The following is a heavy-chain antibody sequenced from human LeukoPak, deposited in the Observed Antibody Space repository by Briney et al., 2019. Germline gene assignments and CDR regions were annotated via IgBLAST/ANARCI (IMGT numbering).Heavy chain of an antibody. CDR3: ARHGYSSGWGNEYFQH. CDR2: IFASGST. V-gene: IGHV4-59*10. J-gene: IGHJ1*01. CDR1: GGSFSGYY. D-gene: IGHD6-19*01. Sequence: SETLSLTCAVYGGSFSGYYWSWIRQPAGKGLEWIGRIFASGSTNYNPSLKSRVTISVDTSKNQLSLKLSSVTAADTAVYYCARHGYSSGWGNEYFQHWGQGTLVTVSS.